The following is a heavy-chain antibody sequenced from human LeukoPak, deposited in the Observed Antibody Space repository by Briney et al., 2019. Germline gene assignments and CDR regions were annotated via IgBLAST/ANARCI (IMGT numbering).Heavy chain of an antibody. CDR1: GFSFSSFA. CDR3: TKDPNGDYVGAFDP. V-gene: IGHV3-23*01. J-gene: IGHJ5*02. D-gene: IGHD4-17*01. Sequence: GGSLRLSCAASGFSFSSFAMTWVRQAPGKGLEWVSSITGGHYATYNTDSVKGRFTISRDNAKNTLYLQMNSLRADDTAIYYCTKDPNGDYVGAFDPWGQGTLVTVSS. CDR2: ITGGHYAT.